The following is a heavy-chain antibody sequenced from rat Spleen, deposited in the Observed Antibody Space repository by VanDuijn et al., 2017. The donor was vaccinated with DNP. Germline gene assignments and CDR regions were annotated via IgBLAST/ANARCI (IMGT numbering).Heavy chain of an antibody. CDR1: GYSITSNY. D-gene: IGHD1-11*01. CDR3: ARGLNYGGYNYYWYFDF. Sequence: EVQLQESGPGLVKPSQSLSLTCSVTGYSITSNYWAWIRKFPGNKMEWMGYISYSVYTGYNPSLKSRISIARDTSKNQFFLQLNSVTTEDTATYYCARGLNYGGYNYYWYFDFWGPGIMVTVSS. CDR2: ISYSVYT. J-gene: IGHJ1*01. V-gene: IGHV3-1*01.